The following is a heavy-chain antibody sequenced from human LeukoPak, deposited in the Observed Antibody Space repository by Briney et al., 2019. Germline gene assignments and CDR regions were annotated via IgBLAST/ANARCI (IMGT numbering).Heavy chain of an antibody. CDR2: ISSSSSYI. J-gene: IGHJ4*02. CDR3: ARAVSAGMGATIHFDY. Sequence: GALRLSCAASGFTYSSYSMNWVRQAPGKGLEWVSSISSSSSYIYYADSVKGRFTISRDNAKNTLYLQMNSLRAEDTAVYYCARAVSAGMGATIHFDYWGQGTLVTVSS. D-gene: IGHD1-26*01. CDR1: GFTYSSYS. V-gene: IGHV3-21*01.